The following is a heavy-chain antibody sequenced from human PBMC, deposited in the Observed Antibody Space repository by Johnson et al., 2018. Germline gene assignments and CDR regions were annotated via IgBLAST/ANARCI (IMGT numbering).Heavy chain of an antibody. Sequence: VQLVQSGGGLVQPGGSLRLSCAASGFTFSGFSMSWVRQAPGKGLEWLSYISPSRSTIYYADSVKGRFPISSDNANKSLSVQMNNLRPEDTAVYYCARVRGYRDAFDIWGQGTMVTGSS. J-gene: IGHJ3*02. CDR3: ARVRGYRDAFDI. CDR1: GFTFSGFS. CDR2: ISPSRSTI. V-gene: IGHV3-48*01. D-gene: IGHD3-10*01.